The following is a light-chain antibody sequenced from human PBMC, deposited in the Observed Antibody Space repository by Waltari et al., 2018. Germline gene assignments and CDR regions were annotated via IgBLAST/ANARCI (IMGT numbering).Light chain of an antibody. CDR2: STN. CDR1: SHNLGPNT. V-gene: IGLV1-44*01. Sequence: QSVLPQPLSASTTPGQRVTISCPGSSHNLGPNTVHWYQQVPGTAPNLLVYSTNQRASGVPDRFSGSKSGTSASLAISGLQSADEADYYCAAWDDSLNGNVFGSGTKVTVL. J-gene: IGLJ6*01. CDR3: AAWDDSLNGNV.